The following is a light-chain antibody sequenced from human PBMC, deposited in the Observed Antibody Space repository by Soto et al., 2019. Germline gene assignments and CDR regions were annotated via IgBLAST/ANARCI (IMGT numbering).Light chain of an antibody. CDR1: SSDVGGYNY. J-gene: IGLJ1*01. Sequence: QSVLTQPASVSGSPGQSITISCTGTSSDVGGYNYVSWYQQHPGKASKLMIYDVSNRPSGVSNRFSGSKSGNTASLTISGLPAEDEADYYCSSYTSSSTPGFGTGTKVTVL. CDR3: SSYTSSSTPG. CDR2: DVS. V-gene: IGLV2-14*01.